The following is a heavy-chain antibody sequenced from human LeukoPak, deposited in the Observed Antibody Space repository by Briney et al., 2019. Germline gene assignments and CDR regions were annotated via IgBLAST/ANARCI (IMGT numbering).Heavy chain of an antibody. D-gene: IGHD6-19*01. J-gene: IGHJ4*02. V-gene: IGHV3-48*02. CDR2: ISSGSSTI. CDR3: ARVAVAEDY. CDR1: GFTFSSYG. Sequence: PGGSLRLSCAASGFTFSSYGMHWVRQAPGKGLEWVSYISSGSSTIYYAGSVKGRFTISRDNAKNSLYLQMNSLRDEDTAVYYCARVAVAEDYWGQGTLVTVSS.